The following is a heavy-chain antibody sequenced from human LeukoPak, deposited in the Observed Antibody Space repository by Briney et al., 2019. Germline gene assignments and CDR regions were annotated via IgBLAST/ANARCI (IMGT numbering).Heavy chain of an antibody. D-gene: IGHD3-16*02. J-gene: IGHJ4*02. Sequence: SETLSLTCAVYGESFSGYYWSWIRQPPGKGLGWIGEINHSGSTNYNPSLKSRVRISVDTSKSQFSLKLSSVTAADTAVYYCARGPRYDYVWESYRYEPIDFDYWGQGTLVTVSS. CDR1: GESFSGYY. CDR2: INHSGST. V-gene: IGHV4-34*01. CDR3: ARGPRYDYVWESYRYEPIDFDY.